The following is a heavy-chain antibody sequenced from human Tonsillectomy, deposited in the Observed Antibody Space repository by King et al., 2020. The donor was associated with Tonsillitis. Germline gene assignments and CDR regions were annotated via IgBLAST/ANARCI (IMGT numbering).Heavy chain of an antibody. Sequence: VQLQESGPGLVKPSQTLSLTCTVSGGSISSGSYYWSWIRQPAGKGVEWIGRIHTSGNTNYNPSLRSRVTISVDTSKNQFSLKLSSVTAADTAMYYCARHVPHDYDSTGTYDWFDPWGQGTLVTVSS. CDR2: IHTSGNT. CDR3: ARHVPHDYDSTGTYDWFDP. V-gene: IGHV4-61*02. CDR1: GGSISSGSYY. J-gene: IGHJ5*02. D-gene: IGHD3-22*01.